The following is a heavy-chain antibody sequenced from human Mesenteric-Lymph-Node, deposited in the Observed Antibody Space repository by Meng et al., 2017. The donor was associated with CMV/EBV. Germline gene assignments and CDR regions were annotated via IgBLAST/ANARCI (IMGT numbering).Heavy chain of an antibody. Sequence: GESLKISCTASGFTFGDYAMSWVRQAPGKGLEWVGFIRSKAYGGTTEYAASVKGRFTISRDDSKSIAYLQMNSLKTEDTAVYFCSRSILRGYDPPVGDSWGQGTLVTVSS. D-gene: IGHD5-12*01. J-gene: IGHJ4*02. CDR3: SRSILRGYDPPVGDS. CDR2: IRSKAYGGTT. CDR1: GFTFGDYA. V-gene: IGHV3-49*04.